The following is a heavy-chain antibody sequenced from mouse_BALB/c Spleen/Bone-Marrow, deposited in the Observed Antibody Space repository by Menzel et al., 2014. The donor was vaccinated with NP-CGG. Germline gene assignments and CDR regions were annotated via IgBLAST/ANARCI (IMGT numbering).Heavy chain of an antibody. V-gene: IGHV2-6-5*01. Sequence: VMLVESGPGLVAPSQSLSITCTVSGFSLTDYGVSWIRQPPGKGLEWLGVIWGGGSTYYNSALKSRLSISKDNSKSXVFLKMNSLQTVDTAMYYCAKLGRSYYYFDVWGAGTTVTVSS. D-gene: IGHD1-1*01. J-gene: IGHJ1*01. CDR1: GFSLTDYG. CDR2: IWGGGST. CDR3: AKLGRSYYYFDV.